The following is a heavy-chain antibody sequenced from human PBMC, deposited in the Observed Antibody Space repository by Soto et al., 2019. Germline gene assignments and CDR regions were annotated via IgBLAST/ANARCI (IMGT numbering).Heavy chain of an antibody. J-gene: IGHJ6*02. CDR1: GGTFSSYA. CDR3: ARGIVVVVADYYYYYGMDV. V-gene: IGHV1-69*12. CDR2: IIPIFGTA. D-gene: IGHD2-15*01. Sequence: QVQLVQSGAEVKKPGSSVKVSCKASGGTFSSYAISWVRQAPGQGLEWMGGIIPIFGTANYAQKFQGRVTITADESTSTAYMALSSLRSEDTAVHYCARGIVVVVADYYYYYGMDVWGQGTTVTVSS.